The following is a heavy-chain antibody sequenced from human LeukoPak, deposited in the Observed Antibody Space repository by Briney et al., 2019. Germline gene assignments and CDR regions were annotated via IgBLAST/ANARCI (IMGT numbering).Heavy chain of an antibody. D-gene: IGHD6-13*01. J-gene: IGHJ4*02. Sequence: GGSLRLSCTVSGFTLSSYEMSWIRQAPGRGLEWVSSIDYSGGSSYYADSVKGRFTISRDDSKNTLYLQMNSLRAEDTAVYYCAKAPWGSSSCLDYWGQGTLVTVSS. CDR1: GFTLSSYE. V-gene: IGHV3-23*01. CDR2: IDYSGGSS. CDR3: AKAPWGSSSCLDY.